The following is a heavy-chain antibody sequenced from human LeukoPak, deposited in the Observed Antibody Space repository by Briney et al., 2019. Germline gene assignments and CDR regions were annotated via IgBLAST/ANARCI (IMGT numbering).Heavy chain of an antibody. Sequence: PGGSLSLSCAASGFTVSSNYMSWVRQAPGKGLGWVSVIFSGGSTYYADSVKGRFTISRDNSKNTLYLQMNSLRVEDTAVYYCARGGDGYNILFDYWGQGTLVTVSS. CDR3: ARGGDGYNILFDY. D-gene: IGHD5-24*01. J-gene: IGHJ4*02. CDR2: IFSGGST. V-gene: IGHV3-53*01. CDR1: GFTVSSNY.